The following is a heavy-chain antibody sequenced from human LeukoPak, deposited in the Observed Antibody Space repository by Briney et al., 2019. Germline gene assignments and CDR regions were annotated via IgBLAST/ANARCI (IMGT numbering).Heavy chain of an antibody. CDR1: GFTFSAYW. CDR2: INSDGFGI. J-gene: IGHJ3*02. CDR3: ARFYGGSALDN. V-gene: IGHV3-74*01. Sequence: PGGSLRLSCAASGFTFSAYWMHWVRQAPGKGLVWVSRINSDGFGIAYADSVKGRFTISRDNAKNTLYLHMNSLRAEDTAVYYCARFYGGSALDNWGQGTMVTVSS. D-gene: IGHD3-16*01.